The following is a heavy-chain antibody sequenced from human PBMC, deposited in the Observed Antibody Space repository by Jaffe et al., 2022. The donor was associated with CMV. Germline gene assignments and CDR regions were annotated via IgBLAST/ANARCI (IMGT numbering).Heavy chain of an antibody. CDR2: IYYSGST. D-gene: IGHD6-13*01. CDR3: ARGEIAAAGRSYYYYYGMDV. CDR1: GGSISSYY. J-gene: IGHJ6*02. Sequence: QVQLQESGPGLVKPSETLSLTCTVSGGSISSYYWSWIRQPPGKGLEWIGYIYYSGSTNYNPSLKSRVTISVDTSKNQFSLKLSSVTAADTAVYYCARGEIAAAGRSYYYYYGMDVWGQGTTVTVSS. V-gene: IGHV4-59*01.